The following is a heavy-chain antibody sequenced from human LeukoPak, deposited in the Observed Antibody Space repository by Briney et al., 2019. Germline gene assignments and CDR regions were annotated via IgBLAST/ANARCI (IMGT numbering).Heavy chain of an antibody. V-gene: IGHV1-69*01. Sequence: SVKVSCKASEVTFSSYAISWVRQAPGQGLEWMGGIIPMFGTTNYAQKFQGRVTITADESTSTAYVELSSLRSEDTAIYYCARYTVASLDYWGQGTVVTVS. CDR1: EVTFSSYA. CDR3: ARYTVASLDY. CDR2: IIPMFGTT. D-gene: IGHD4-11*01. J-gene: IGHJ4*02.